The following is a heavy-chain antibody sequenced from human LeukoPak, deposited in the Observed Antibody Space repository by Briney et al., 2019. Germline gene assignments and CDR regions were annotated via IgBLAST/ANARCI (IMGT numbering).Heavy chain of an antibody. CDR3: ARLHFRSWGGFDY. D-gene: IGHD3-16*01. Sequence: QSGGSLRLSCAASGFTFSSYWMSWVRQAPGKGLEWVANIKQDGSEKYYVDSVKGRFTISRDNAKNSLYLQMNSLRAEDTAVYFCARLHFRSWGGFDYWGHGTLVTVSS. CDR2: IKQDGSEK. CDR1: GFTFSSYW. J-gene: IGHJ4*01. V-gene: IGHV3-7*01.